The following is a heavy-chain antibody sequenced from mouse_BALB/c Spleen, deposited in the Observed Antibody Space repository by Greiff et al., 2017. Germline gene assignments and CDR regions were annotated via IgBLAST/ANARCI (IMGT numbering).Heavy chain of an antibody. D-gene: IGHD1-1*01. J-gene: IGHJ2*01. CDR3: ALITTVGY. Sequence: EVKLMESGAELVKPGASVKLSCTASGFNIKDTYMHWVKQRPEQGLEWIGRIDPANGNTKYDPKFQGKATITADTSSNTAYLQLSSLTSEDTAVYYCALITTVGYWGQGTTLTVSS. CDR2: IDPANGNT. CDR1: GFNIKDTY. V-gene: IGHV14-3*02.